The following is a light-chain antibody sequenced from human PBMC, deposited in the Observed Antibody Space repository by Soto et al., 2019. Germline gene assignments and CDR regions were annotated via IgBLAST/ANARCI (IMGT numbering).Light chain of an antibody. V-gene: IGKV1-5*03. Sequence: DIQMTQTPSTLSASVGDRVIITCRASQSFSGWLAWYQQRPGKAPKLLIYTGSSLESGVPSRFSGSGSGTEFTLTISSLQPDDFATYYCQQYYSYPTFGQGTKVEMK. CDR3: QQYYSYPT. J-gene: IGKJ1*01. CDR2: TGS. CDR1: QSFSGW.